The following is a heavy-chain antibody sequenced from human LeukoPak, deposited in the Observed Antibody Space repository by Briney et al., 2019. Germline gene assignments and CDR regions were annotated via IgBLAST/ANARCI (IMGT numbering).Heavy chain of an antibody. J-gene: IGHJ4*02. Sequence: GASVKVSCKASGYTFSGYYMHWVRQAPGQGLEWMGWISAYNGNTNYAQKLQGRVTMTTDTSTSTAYMELRSLRSDDTAVYYCARGSYCGGDCYSYYFDYWGQGTLVTVSS. CDR3: ARGSYCGGDCYSYYFDY. CDR1: GYTFSGYY. CDR2: ISAYNGNT. D-gene: IGHD2-21*02. V-gene: IGHV1-18*04.